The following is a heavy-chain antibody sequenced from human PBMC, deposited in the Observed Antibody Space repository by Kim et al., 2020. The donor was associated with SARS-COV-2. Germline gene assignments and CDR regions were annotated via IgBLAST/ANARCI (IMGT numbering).Heavy chain of an antibody. CDR2: IYYSGST. CDR3: ARLLGSPSDGDYVPYYYYGMEV. J-gene: IGHJ6*02. Sequence: SETLSLTCTVSGGSISSSSYYWGWIRQPPGKGLEWIGSIYYSGSTYYNPSLKSRVTISVDTSKNQFSLELSSVTAADTAVYYCARLLGSPSDGDYVPYYYYGMEVWGQGTTVTVSS. D-gene: IGHD4-17*01. CDR1: GGSISSSSYY. V-gene: IGHV4-39*01.